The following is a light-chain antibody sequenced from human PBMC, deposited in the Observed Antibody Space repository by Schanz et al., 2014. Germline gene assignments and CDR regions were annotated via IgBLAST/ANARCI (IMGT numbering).Light chain of an antibody. CDR3: AAWIDSLNGWV. CDR1: SSDIGGST. V-gene: IGLV1-44*01. CDR2: RNN. J-gene: IGLJ3*02. Sequence: QSVLTQPPSVSGTPGQRVTMSCSGSSSDIGGSTVNWYQQLPGTAPKLLIYRNNQLASGVPDRFSGSKSGTSASLAISRLQSEDEADYYCAAWIDSLNGWVFGGGTQLTVL.